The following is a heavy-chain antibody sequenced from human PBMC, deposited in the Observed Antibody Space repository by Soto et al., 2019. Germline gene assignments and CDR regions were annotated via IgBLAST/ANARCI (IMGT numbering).Heavy chain of an antibody. CDR3: AKARIRTAYFDY. CDR1: GYTFTDHY. CDR2: INPYSGGT. J-gene: IGHJ4*02. Sequence: ASVKVSCKASGYTFTDHYIHWLRQAPGQSLEWMGWINPYSGGTHFARKFQDRVTMAGDTSVSTAYMELCSLKSDDTAVYYCAKARIRTAYFDYWGQGTLVTVSS. V-gene: IGHV1-2*02.